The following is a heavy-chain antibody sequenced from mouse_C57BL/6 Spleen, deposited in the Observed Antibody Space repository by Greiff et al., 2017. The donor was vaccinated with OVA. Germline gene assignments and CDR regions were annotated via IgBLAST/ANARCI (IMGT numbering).Heavy chain of an antibody. CDR3: ARQRGSNFFLDY. J-gene: IGHJ4*01. CDR1: GFTFSDYY. V-gene: IGHV5-12*01. Sequence: EVKLQESGGGLVQPGGSLKLSCAASGFTFSDYYMYWVRQTPEKRLEWVAYISNGGGSTYYPDTVQGRFTISRDNAKNTLYLQMSRLKSEDTAMYYCARQRGSNFFLDYWGQGTSVTVSS. CDR2: ISNGGGST. D-gene: IGHD2-5*01.